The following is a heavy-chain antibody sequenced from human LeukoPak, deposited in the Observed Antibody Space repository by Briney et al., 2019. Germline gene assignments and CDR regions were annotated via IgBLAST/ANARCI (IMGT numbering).Heavy chain of an antibody. V-gene: IGHV3-53*01. J-gene: IGHJ4*02. D-gene: IGHD1-26*01. Sequence: GGSLRLSCAASGFTVSSDHMSWVRQAPGKGLEWVSVTYIGGSAYYADSVKGRFTISRDNANNMVYLQMNSLRAEDTAVYYCARVWELSFDHWGQGTLVTVSS. CDR2: TYIGGSA. CDR1: GFTVSSDH. CDR3: ARVWELSFDH.